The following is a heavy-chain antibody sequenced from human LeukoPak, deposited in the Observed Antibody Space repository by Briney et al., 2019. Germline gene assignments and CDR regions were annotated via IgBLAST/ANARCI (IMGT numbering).Heavy chain of an antibody. D-gene: IGHD3-22*01. CDR3: AREGIYDSSGHFDY. Sequence: SETLSLTCTVSGGSISSSSYYWGWIRQPPGKGLEWIGSIYYSGSTYYNPSLKSRVTISVDTSKNQFSLKLSSVTAADTAVYYCAREGIYDSSGHFDYWGQGTLVTVSS. CDR2: IYYSGST. J-gene: IGHJ4*02. V-gene: IGHV4-39*07. CDR1: GGSISSSSYY.